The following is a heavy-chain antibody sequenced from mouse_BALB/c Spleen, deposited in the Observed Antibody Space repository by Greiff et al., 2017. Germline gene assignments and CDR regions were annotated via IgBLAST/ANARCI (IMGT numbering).Heavy chain of an antibody. CDR3: AREGDY. Sequence: QVQLKQPGAELVKPGASVKLSCKASGYTFTSYWMHWVKQRPGQGLEWIGEINPSNGRTNYNEKFKSKATLTVDKSSSTAYMQLSSLTSEDSAVYYCAREGDYWGQGTLVTVSA. CDR1: GYTFTSYW. J-gene: IGHJ3*01. V-gene: IGHV1S81*02. CDR2: INPSNGRT.